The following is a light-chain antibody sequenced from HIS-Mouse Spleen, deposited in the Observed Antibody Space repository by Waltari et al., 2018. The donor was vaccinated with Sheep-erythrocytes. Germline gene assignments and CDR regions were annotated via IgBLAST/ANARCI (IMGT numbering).Light chain of an antibody. J-gene: IGLJ3*02. CDR2: EVS. Sequence: QSALTQPRSVSGSPGQSVTISCTGTSSDVGGYNYVPWYQQHPGKAPQLIIYEVSKRPSGVPDRCSGSKSGNTASLTVSGLQAEDEADYYCSSYAGSNNWVFGGGTKLTVL. CDR3: SSYAGSNNWV. CDR1: SSDVGGYNY. V-gene: IGLV2-8*01.